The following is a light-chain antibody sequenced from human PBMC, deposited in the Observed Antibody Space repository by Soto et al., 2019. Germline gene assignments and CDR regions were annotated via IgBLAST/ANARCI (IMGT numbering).Light chain of an antibody. Sequence: QSALTQPRSVSGSPGQSVTISCTGTNSDVGRYNFVSWYQQLPGKAPKLLISAVSQRPSGVPDRFSGSKSGNTASLTISGLQADDEADYFCYSYTASDIGVFGGGTQLTVL. J-gene: IGLJ3*02. V-gene: IGLV2-11*01. CDR1: NSDVGRYNF. CDR3: YSYTASDIGV. CDR2: AVS.